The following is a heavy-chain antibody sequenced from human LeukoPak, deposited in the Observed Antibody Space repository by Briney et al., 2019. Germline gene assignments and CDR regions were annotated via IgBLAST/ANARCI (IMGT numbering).Heavy chain of an antibody. CDR3: ARMGGYSGYATH. CDR2: INSSGSA. V-gene: IGHV4-4*09. Sequence: PSETLSLTCTASGGSISPYYLSWIRQPPGKGLEWIGYINSSGSANYNPCLKGRVTISVDTCKSQFSQKLSSVTAAGTAVNVCARMGGYSGYATHWGQGTLVTVSS. J-gene: IGHJ4*02. CDR1: GGSISPYY. D-gene: IGHD5-12*01.